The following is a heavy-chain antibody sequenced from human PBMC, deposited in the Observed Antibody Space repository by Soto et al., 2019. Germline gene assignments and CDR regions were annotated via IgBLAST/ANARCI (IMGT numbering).Heavy chain of an antibody. D-gene: IGHD3-16*02. CDR1: GGSISSGDYY. Sequence: PSETLSLTCTVSGGSISSGDYYWSWIRQPPGKGLEWIGYIYYSGSTYYNPSLKSRVTISVDTSKNQFSLKLSSVTAADTAVYYCARDSYDYVWGSYRPLDYWGQGTLVTVSS. V-gene: IGHV4-30-4*01. J-gene: IGHJ4*02. CDR3: ARDSYDYVWGSYRPLDY. CDR2: IYYSGST.